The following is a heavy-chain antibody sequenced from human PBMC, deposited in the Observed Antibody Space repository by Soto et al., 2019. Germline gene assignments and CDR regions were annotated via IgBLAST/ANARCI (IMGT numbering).Heavy chain of an antibody. J-gene: IGHJ5*02. D-gene: IGHD3-10*01. Sequence: PGGSLRLSCEASGFPFNTYAMTWFRQHPGMGLEWVSTTSIGGNTDFAESVRGRFSVSRDNSKNTLYLQMTNLRAEDAAIYFCAKDLRPGLVVPTKSGFDPWGQGTRVTVSS. CDR1: GFPFNTYA. CDR3: AKDLRPGLVVPTKSGFDP. CDR2: TSIGGNT. V-gene: IGHV3-23*01.